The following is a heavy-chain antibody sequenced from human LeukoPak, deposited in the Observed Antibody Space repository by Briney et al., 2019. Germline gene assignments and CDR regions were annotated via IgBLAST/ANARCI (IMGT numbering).Heavy chain of an antibody. Sequence: GESLKISCKGSGYSFTSYWIGWVRQMPGKGLEWMGIIYPGDSDTRYSPSFQGQVTISADKSISTAYLQWSSLKASDTAMYYCARTYYYGSGSYFPLGIDNWGQGTLVTVSS. V-gene: IGHV5-51*01. D-gene: IGHD3-10*01. CDR3: ARTYYYGSGSYFPLGIDN. J-gene: IGHJ4*02. CDR2: IYPGDSDT. CDR1: GYSFTSYW.